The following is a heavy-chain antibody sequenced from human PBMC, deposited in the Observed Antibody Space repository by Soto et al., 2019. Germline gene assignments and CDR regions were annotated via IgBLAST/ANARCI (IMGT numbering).Heavy chain of an antibody. Sequence: QVQLVQSGTEVKKPGSSVKVSCKASGGTFSRHAVNWVRQAPGQRLEWLGDILPIVDETNDAQKFQDRVTLTTDETQGEVYMEHLSVSSEDTALYVCAGFPPNDDVDRDAFHIWGQGPLVIV. V-gene: IGHV1-69*05. CDR1: GGTFSRHA. CDR3: AGFPPNDDVDRDAFHI. CDR2: ILPIVDET. D-gene: IGHD3-16*01. J-gene: IGHJ4*03.